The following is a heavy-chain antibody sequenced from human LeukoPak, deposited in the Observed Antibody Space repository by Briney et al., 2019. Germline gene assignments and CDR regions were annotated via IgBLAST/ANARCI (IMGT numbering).Heavy chain of an antibody. Sequence: SSETLSLTCTVSGGSISSYYWSWIRQPAGKGLEWIGRIYTSGSTNYNPSLKSRVTISVDTSKNQFSLKLSSVTAADTAVYYCASTCSSTSCLGDYFDYWGQGTLVTVSS. D-gene: IGHD2-2*01. V-gene: IGHV4-4*07. CDR3: ASTCSSTSCLGDYFDY. CDR2: IYTSGST. J-gene: IGHJ4*02. CDR1: GGSISSYY.